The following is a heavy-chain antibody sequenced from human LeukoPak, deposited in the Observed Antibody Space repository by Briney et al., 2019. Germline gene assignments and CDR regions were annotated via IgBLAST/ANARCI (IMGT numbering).Heavy chain of an antibody. CDR1: GFTFSSYA. Sequence: GGSLRLSCAASGFTFSSYAMSWVRQAPGKGLQWVSAIGASGINTYYADSVKGRFTISRDNSKNALYLKMNSLRAEDTAVYYCAKDISSGYYDDWGQGTPVTVSS. D-gene: IGHD3-22*01. V-gene: IGHV3-23*01. CDR2: IGASGINT. CDR3: AKDISSGYYDD. J-gene: IGHJ1*01.